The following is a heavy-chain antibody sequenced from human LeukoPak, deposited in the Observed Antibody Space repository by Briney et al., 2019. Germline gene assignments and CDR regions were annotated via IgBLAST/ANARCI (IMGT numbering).Heavy chain of an antibody. Sequence: SSETLSLTCIVSGDFISSSRYYWSWIRQPPGKGLEWIGEINHFGSTNYNPSLKSRVTISIDTSKNQFSLKLSSVTAADTAVYYCARTRSRKWGFDYWGQGTLVTVSS. J-gene: IGHJ4*02. D-gene: IGHD1-26*01. CDR3: ARTRSRKWGFDY. CDR1: GDFISSSRYY. V-gene: IGHV4-39*07. CDR2: INHFGST.